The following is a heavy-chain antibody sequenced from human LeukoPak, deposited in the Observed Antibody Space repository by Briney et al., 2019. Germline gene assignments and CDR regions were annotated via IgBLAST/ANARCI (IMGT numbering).Heavy chain of an antibody. CDR2: ISGSGGST. J-gene: IGHJ3*02. Sequence: GGSLRLSCAASGFTFSSYAMSWVRQAPGKGLEWVSAISGSGGSTYYADSVKGRFTISRDNAKNSLYLQMNSLRAEDTAVYYCASLGGSSSSFDIWGQGTMVTVSS. D-gene: IGHD6-13*01. CDR3: ASLGGSSSSFDI. CDR1: GFTFSSYA. V-gene: IGHV3-23*01.